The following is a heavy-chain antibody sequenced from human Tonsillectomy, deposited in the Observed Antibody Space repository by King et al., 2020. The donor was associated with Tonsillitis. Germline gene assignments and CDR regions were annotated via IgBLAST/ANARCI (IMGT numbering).Heavy chain of an antibody. CDR2: ISGSDSGGGT. Sequence: VQLVESGGGLVQPGGSLRLSCAASGFTFSSYAMSWVRQAPGRGLEWVLRISGSDSGGGTYYADSVKGRFTISRDNSKNTLSLQMNSLGAEDTATYYCAKDLRFNAITILGVVISPIDYWGQGTLVTVSS. V-gene: IGHV3-23*04. CDR1: GFTFSSYA. J-gene: IGHJ4*02. CDR3: AKDLRFNAITILGVVISPIDY. D-gene: IGHD3-3*01.